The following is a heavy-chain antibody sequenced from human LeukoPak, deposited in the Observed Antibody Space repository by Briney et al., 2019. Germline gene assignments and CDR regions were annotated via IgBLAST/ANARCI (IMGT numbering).Heavy chain of an antibody. J-gene: IGHJ4*02. V-gene: IGHV4-61*01. D-gene: IGHD1-26*01. CDR3: ARAAYSGSYHSDY. CDR1: GGSVNSGSYY. Sequence: PESLSLTCTVSGGSVNSGSYYWNWIRQPPGRGLEWIGYIYYSGSTNYNPSLKSRGTISVDTSKNQFSLKLSSVTAADTAVYYCARAAYSGSYHSDYWGQGTLVTVSS. CDR2: IYYSGST.